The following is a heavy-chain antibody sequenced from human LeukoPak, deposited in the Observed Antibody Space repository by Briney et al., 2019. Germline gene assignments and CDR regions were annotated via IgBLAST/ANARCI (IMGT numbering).Heavy chain of an antibody. CDR3: ARYNIAVAGFDY. V-gene: IGHV3-74*01. D-gene: IGHD6-19*01. Sequence: GGSLRLSCAASGFTFSSYWMHWVRHAPGKGLVWVSRINSDGSSTSYADSVKGRFTISRDNARNTLYLQMNSLRAEDTAVYYCARYNIAVAGFDYWGQGTLVTVSS. J-gene: IGHJ4*02. CDR2: INSDGSST. CDR1: GFTFSSYW.